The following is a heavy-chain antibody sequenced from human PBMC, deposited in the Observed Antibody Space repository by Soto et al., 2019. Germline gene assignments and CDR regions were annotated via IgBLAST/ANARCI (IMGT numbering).Heavy chain of an antibody. CDR1: GGSISSYY. J-gene: IGHJ4*02. Sequence: QVQLQESGPGLVKPSETLSLTCTVSGGSISSYYWRWIRQPAGKGLEWIGRIYTSGSTNYNPSLKRRVTISVDTAKNQFSLKLSSVTAADTAVYYCAIVRVAPPYCFDYWGQGTLVTVSS. CDR2: IYTSGST. CDR3: AIVRVAPPYCFDY. V-gene: IGHV4-4*07.